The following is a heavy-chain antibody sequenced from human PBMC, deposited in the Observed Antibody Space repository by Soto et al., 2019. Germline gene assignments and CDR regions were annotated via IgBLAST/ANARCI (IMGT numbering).Heavy chain of an antibody. D-gene: IGHD6-13*01. J-gene: IGHJ4*02. Sequence: GGSLRLSCAASGFTFSSYSMNWVRQAPGKGLEWVSYISSSSSTIYYADSVKGRFTISRDNAKNSLYLQMNSLRAEDTAVYYCARDDVAAAGDYWGQGTLVNVSS. CDR2: ISSSSSTI. CDR3: ARDDVAAAGDY. V-gene: IGHV3-48*01. CDR1: GFTFSSYS.